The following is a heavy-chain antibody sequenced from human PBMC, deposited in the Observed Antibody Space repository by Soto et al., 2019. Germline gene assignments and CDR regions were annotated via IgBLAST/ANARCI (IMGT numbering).Heavy chain of an antibody. D-gene: IGHD4-17*01. V-gene: IGHV4-30-2*01. CDR1: GGSISSGGYS. Sequence: PSVPLSLICAVSGGSISSGGYSWSWIQQPPGKGLEWIGYIYHSGYTYCNPSLKSRVTISVDRSKNQFSLKLSSVTAADTAVYYRARAHYGDYGYGMDVWGQGTTVTVSS. CDR2: IYHSGYT. J-gene: IGHJ6*02. CDR3: ARAHYGDYGYGMDV.